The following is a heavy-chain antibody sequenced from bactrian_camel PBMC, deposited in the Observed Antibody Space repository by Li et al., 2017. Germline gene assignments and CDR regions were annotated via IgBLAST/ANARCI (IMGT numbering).Heavy chain of an antibody. J-gene: IGHJ4*01. CDR2: IHHSSGGT. Sequence: HVQLVESGGGSVQAGGSLRLSCTASSYIYSANCMGWFRQAPGKEREGVATIHHSSGGTYYADSVKGRFTTSRDDAKNTVYQQMNSLKSEDTALYYCATVAGSFSDDYARARAYVYWGQGTQVTVS. CDR1: SYIYSANC. D-gene: IGHD4*01. V-gene: IGHV3S54*01. CDR3: ATVAGSFSDDYARARAYVY.